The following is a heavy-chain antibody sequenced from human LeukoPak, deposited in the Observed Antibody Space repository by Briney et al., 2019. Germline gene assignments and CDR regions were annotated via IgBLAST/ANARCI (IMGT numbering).Heavy chain of an antibody. D-gene: IGHD3-22*01. V-gene: IGHV3-21*04. CDR1: GFTFSSYS. Sequence: PGGSLRLSCAASGFTFSSYSMNWVRQAPGKGLEWVSSISSSSTYIYSADSLKGRFTISRDNAKNSLYLQMNSLRAEDTALYYCAKSSSPTVVVVIPDSYFDLWGRGTLVTVAS. J-gene: IGHJ2*01. CDR3: AKSSSPTVVVVIPDSYFDL. CDR2: ISSSSTYI.